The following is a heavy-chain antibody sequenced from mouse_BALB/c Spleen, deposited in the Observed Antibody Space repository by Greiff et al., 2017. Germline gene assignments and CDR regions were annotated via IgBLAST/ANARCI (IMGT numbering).Heavy chain of an antibody. V-gene: IGHV2-2*02. CDR1: GFSLTSYG. CDR2: IWSGGST. CDR3: ARNYGYGKDWYFDV. Sequence: QVQLKQSGPGLVQPSQSLSITCTVSGFSLTSYGVHWIRQSPGKGLEWLGVIWSGGSTDYNAAFISRLSISKDNSKSQVFFKMNSLQANDTAIYYCARNYGYGKDWYFDVWGAGTTVTVSS. D-gene: IGHD2-10*02. J-gene: IGHJ1*01.